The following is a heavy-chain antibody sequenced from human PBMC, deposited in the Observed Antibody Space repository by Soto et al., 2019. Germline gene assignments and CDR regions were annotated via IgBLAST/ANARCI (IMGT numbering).Heavy chain of an antibody. Sequence: QMQLVESGGGVVQPGRSLRLSCAASGFSFRNYNLHWVRQAPGKGLEWVAVVSHDGVNKHYAESVKGRLSISRDSSRDKLYLQRNSLRPEDTAVYYCVRETQIVMVVVPTPGSPGAFDMWGQGTMVTVSS. CDR1: GFSFRNYN. J-gene: IGHJ3*02. D-gene: IGHD2-15*01. CDR2: VSHDGVNK. CDR3: VRETQIVMVVVPTPGSPGAFDM. V-gene: IGHV3-30-3*01.